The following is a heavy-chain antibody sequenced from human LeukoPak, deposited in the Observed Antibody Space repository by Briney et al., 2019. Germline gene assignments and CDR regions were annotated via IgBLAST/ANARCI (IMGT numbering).Heavy chain of an antibody. CDR2: IYYSGSN. Sequence: PSETLSLTCTASNGTISSYYWSWIRQAPGTGLEWIGNIYYSGSNNYNPSLKSRVTISVDTSKNQFSLKLSSVTAADTAVYYCARHGGSYSRFDYGGQGTLVTVSS. V-gene: IGHV4-59*01. D-gene: IGHD1-26*01. J-gene: IGHJ4*02. CDR1: NGTISSYY. CDR3: ARHGGSYSRFDY.